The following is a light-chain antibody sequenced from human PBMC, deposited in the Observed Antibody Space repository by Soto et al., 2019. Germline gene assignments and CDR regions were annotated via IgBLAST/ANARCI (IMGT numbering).Light chain of an antibody. CDR3: QQANTFPFT. CDR2: AAS. Sequence: DIQMTQSPSSVSASVGDRVTFTCRASQHISSWLAWYQQKPGKAPKLLIAAASILQSGVPSRFSGSGYGTDFTLTISSLQPEDSATYFCQQANTFPFTFGPGTRLEIK. J-gene: IGKJ3*01. CDR1: QHISSW. V-gene: IGKV1-12*02.